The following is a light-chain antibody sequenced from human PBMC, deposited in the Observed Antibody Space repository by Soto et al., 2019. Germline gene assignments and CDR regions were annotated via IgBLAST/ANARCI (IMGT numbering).Light chain of an antibody. Sequence: SYELTQPPSVSLAPGQTARLTCGGSNIGSKTVHWYQQKPGQAPVVVISDDTDRPSGIPERFSGSNSRNTATLTIGRVEAGDEADYYCSSYTSSSTLVFGSGTKLTVL. CDR2: DDT. J-gene: IGLJ1*01. V-gene: IGLV3-21*02. CDR3: SSYTSSSTLV. CDR1: NIGSKT.